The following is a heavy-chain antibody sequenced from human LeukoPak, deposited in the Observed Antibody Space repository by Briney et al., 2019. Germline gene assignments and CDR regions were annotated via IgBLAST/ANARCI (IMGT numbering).Heavy chain of an antibody. CDR3: AKDSSSGCPTCYYYGMDV. CDR2: ISYDGSNK. CDR1: GFTFSSYG. D-gene: IGHD6-19*01. V-gene: IGHV3-30*18. Sequence: GRSLRLSCAASGFTFSSYGMHWARQAPGKGLEWVAVISYDGSNKYYADSVKGRFTISRDNSKNTLYLQMNSLRAEDTAVYYCAKDSSSGCPTCYYYGMDVWGQGTTVTVSS. J-gene: IGHJ6*02.